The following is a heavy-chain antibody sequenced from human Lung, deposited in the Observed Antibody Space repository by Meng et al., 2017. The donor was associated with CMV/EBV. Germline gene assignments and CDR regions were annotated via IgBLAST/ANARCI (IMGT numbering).Heavy chain of an antibody. D-gene: IGHD6-13*01. CDR2: MSSSGGTI. CDR1: GFTFSSHG. V-gene: IGHV3-48*01. Sequence: SXAASGFTFSSHGMNWVRQAPGKGLEWVSYMSSSGGTIYYADSVKGRFTISRDNSKNTLCLQMNSLRAEDTAVYYCAKYIAAAGILSVYFDYWGQGTXVTVSS. J-gene: IGHJ4*02. CDR3: AKYIAAAGILSVYFDY.